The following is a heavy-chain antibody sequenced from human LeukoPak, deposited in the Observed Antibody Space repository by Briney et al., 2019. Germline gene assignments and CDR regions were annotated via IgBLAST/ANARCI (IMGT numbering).Heavy chain of an antibody. Sequence: SETLSLTCTVSGGSISSSSSYWGWIRQPPGKGLEWIGNFYYSGSTNYTPSLKSRVTISVDTSKNQFSLKLSSVTAADTAVYYCARGRIRVPVFDYWGQGTLVTVSS. CDR2: FYYSGST. CDR1: GGSISSSSSY. V-gene: IGHV4-39*07. CDR3: ARGRIRVPVFDY. D-gene: IGHD3-10*01. J-gene: IGHJ4*02.